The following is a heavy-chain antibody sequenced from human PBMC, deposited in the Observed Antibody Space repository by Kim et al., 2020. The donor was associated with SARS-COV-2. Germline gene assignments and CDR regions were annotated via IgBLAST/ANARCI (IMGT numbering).Heavy chain of an antibody. V-gene: IGHV3-74*03. Sequence: GGSLRLSCAASGFTSSTYWMDWVRQAPGKGLVWVSRIRSDGIYITYADSVKGRFTISRDNAKDTFYLQMNSLRADDTAVYYCVSMPPGDGGQGTQVTVSS. D-gene: IGHD2-2*01. CDR2: IRSDGIYI. CDR3: VSMPPGD. J-gene: IGHJ4*02. CDR1: GFTSSTYW.